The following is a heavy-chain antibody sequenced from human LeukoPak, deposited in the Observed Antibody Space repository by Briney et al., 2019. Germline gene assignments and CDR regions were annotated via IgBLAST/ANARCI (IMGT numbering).Heavy chain of an antibody. J-gene: IGHJ4*02. CDR3: ARGWGGHGRSWGALDF. CDR2: IGTVADT. CDR1: GFNFNNYD. Sequence: GGSLRLPCAASGFNFNNYDFHWVRQVAGKRLEWVAGIGTVADTFYPDSVMGRFTISRENAKNSFYLQMNSLRAGDTAVYYCARGWGGHGRSWGALDFWGQGILVTVSS. V-gene: IGHV3-13*01. D-gene: IGHD3-16*01.